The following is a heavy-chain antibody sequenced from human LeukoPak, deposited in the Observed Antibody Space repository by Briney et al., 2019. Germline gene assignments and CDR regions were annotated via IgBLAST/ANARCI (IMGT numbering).Heavy chain of an antibody. CDR2: IYHSGST. J-gene: IGHJ4*02. CDR1: GGSISSSPYY. V-gene: IGHV4-39*07. CDR3: ARAFYGSGSSPFDY. Sequence: SETLSLTCTVSGGSISSSPYYWGWIRQPPGKGLEWIGSIYHSGSTYYNPSLKSRVTISVDTSKNQFSLKLSSVTAADTAVYYCARAFYGSGSSPFDYWGQGTLVTVSS. D-gene: IGHD3-10*01.